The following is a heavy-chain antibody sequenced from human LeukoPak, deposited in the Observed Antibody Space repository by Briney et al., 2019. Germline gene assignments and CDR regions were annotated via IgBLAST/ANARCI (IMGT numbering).Heavy chain of an antibody. D-gene: IGHD3-10*01. J-gene: IGHJ3*02. CDR1: GGSISSGSYY. CDR3: ARADTLTYYYGSGSYSQNDAFDI. CDR2: IYTSGST. V-gene: IGHV4-61*02. Sequence: SETLSLTCTVSGGSISSGSYYWSWIRQPAGNGLEWIGRIYTSGSTNYNPSLKSRVTISVDTSKNQFSLKLSSVTAADTAVYYCARADTLTYYYGSGSYSQNDAFDIWGQGTMVTVSS.